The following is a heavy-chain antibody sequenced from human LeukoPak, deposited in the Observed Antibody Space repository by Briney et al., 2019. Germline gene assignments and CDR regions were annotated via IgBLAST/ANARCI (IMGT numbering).Heavy chain of an antibody. CDR2: IYYSGST. J-gene: IGHJ6*02. Sequence: SETLSLTCTVSGGSISSSSYYWGWIRQPPGKGLEWIGSIYYSGSTYYNPSLKSRVTISADTSKNQFSLKLSSVTAADTAVYYCARGGGYEGYGDYGMDVWGQGTTVTVSS. V-gene: IGHV4-39*01. CDR3: ARGGGYEGYGDYGMDV. D-gene: IGHD4-17*01. CDR1: GGSISSSSYY.